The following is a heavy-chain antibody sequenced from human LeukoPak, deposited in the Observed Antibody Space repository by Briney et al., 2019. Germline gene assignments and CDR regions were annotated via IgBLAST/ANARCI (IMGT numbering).Heavy chain of an antibody. D-gene: IGHD5-18*01. Sequence: ASVKVSCKVSGYTLTELSMHWVRQAPGKGLGWMGGFDPEDGETIYAQKFQGRVTMTEDTSTDTAYMELSSLRSEDTAVYYCATKGSAMGGPFDYWGQGTLVTVSS. CDR1: GYTLTELS. CDR3: ATKGSAMGGPFDY. CDR2: FDPEDGET. J-gene: IGHJ4*02. V-gene: IGHV1-24*01.